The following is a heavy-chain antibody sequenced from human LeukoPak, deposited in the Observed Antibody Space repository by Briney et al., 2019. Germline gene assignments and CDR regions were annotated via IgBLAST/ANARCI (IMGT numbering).Heavy chain of an antibody. V-gene: IGHV1-2*02. J-gene: IGHJ3*02. D-gene: IGHD6-19*01. CDR3: ARGRGRVAGTVKINDAFDI. CDR2: INPNSGGT. Sequence: ASVKVSCKASGYTFTGYYTHWVRQAPGQGLEWMGWINPNSGGTNYAQKFQGRVTMTRDTSISTAYMELSRLRSDDTAVYYCARGRGRVAGTVKINDAFDIWGQGTMVTVSS. CDR1: GYTFTGYY.